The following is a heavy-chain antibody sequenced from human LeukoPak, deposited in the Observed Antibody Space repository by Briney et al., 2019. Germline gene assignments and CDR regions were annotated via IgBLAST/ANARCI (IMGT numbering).Heavy chain of an antibody. CDR1: GFSFRDYP. CDR2: ISAGADVI. D-gene: IGHD1-1*01. V-gene: IGHV3-23*01. CDR3: AKSLLTTATGTGRAFDI. Sequence: GGSLRLSCEAAGFSFRDYPMGLVRRASGKRLGWVSGISAGADVIFYADPVKGRFTISRDNSKNTLYLQMNSLRAEDSAEYYCAKSLLTTATGTGRAFDIWGQGTMVTVSA. J-gene: IGHJ3*02.